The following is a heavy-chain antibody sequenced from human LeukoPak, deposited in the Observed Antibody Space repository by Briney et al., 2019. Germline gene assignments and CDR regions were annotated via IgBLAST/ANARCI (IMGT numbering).Heavy chain of an antibody. Sequence: GGSLRISCAASGFTFSSYSMNWVRQAPGKGLEWVSSISSSSYIYYADSVKGRFTISRDNAKNSLYLQMNSLRAEDTAVYYCASFPYSSGYYYRFDYWGQGTLVTVSS. D-gene: IGHD3-22*01. CDR1: GFTFSSYS. V-gene: IGHV3-21*01. CDR2: ISSSSYI. CDR3: ASFPYSSGYYYRFDY. J-gene: IGHJ4*02.